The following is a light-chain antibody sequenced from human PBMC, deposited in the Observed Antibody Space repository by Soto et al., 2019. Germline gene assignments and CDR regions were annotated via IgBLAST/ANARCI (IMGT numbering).Light chain of an antibody. V-gene: IGKV3-15*01. CDR2: GAS. CDR1: QSVSSN. Sequence: EIVMTQSPATLSVSPGETATLSCWASQSVSSNLAWYQQKPGQAPRLLIFGASTRATDILARFSGSGSGTEFTLTISSLQSEDFAVYYCQQYNNFWTFGQGTKVEIK. CDR3: QQYNNFWT. J-gene: IGKJ1*01.